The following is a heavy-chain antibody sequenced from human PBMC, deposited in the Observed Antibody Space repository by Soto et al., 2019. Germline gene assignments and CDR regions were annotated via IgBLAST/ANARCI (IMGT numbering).Heavy chain of an antibody. D-gene: IGHD5-18*01. V-gene: IGHV3-11*01. Sequence: GGSLRLSCGASGFTFSDDYMSWIRQAPGKGLEWVSYISSSGGTIYYADSVKDRFTISRDNAKNSLFLKMNSLRADDTAVYYCARASSPRDPWLDYWGQGTLVTVSS. CDR1: GFTFSDDY. CDR2: ISSSGGTI. CDR3: ARASSPRDPWLDY. J-gene: IGHJ4*02.